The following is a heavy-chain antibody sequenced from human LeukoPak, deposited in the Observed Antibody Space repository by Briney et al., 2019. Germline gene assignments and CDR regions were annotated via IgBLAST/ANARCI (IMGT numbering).Heavy chain of an antibody. Sequence: GGSLRLSCAAPGFTFRTYTMNWIRQAPGEGLQWVSAISGSADGTYYSDSVKGRFTISRDNSNNTLYLQMHSLRVEDTAIYYCARDPSSLSMDVWGKGTPVTVSS. CDR2: ISGSADGT. CDR3: ARDPSSLSMDV. J-gene: IGHJ6*04. CDR1: GFTFRTYT. V-gene: IGHV3-23*01.